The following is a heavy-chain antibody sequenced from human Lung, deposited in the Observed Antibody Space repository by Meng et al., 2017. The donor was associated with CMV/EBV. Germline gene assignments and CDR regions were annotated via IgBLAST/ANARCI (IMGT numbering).Heavy chain of an antibody. V-gene: IGHV3-74*01. J-gene: IGHJ4*02. CDR2: INSDGSST. D-gene: IGHD2-2*02. CDR3: ARGHYTASSGTTHY. Sequence: VQLGAVGGGLVQPGGSLRLSCAASGFTFSNYWMHWVRQAPGKGLVWVSRINSDGSSTTYADSVKGRITISRDNAKNTLHLQMNSLRVEDTAVYYCARGHYTASSGTTHYWGQGTLVTVSS. CDR1: GFTFSNYW.